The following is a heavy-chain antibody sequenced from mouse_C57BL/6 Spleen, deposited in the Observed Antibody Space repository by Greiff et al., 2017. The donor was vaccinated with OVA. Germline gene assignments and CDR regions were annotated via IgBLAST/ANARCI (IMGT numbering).Heavy chain of an antibody. J-gene: IGHJ2*01. V-gene: IGHV1-54*01. CDR3: ATSTMVNDD. CDR2: INPGSGGT. D-gene: IGHD2-13*01. Sequence: QVQLQQSGAELVRPGTSVKVSCKASGYAFTNYLIEWVKQRPGQGLEWIGVINPGSGGTNYNEKFKGKATLTADKSSSTADMQLSSLTSEDAAVYFYATSTMVNDDWGQGTTLTVSS. CDR1: GYAFTNYL.